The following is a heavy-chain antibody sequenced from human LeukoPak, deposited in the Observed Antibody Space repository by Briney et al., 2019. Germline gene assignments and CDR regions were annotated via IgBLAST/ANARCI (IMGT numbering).Heavy chain of an antibody. D-gene: IGHD4-17*01. CDR3: ARATVTTKNWYFDL. CDR2: MNPNSGHT. CDR1: GYTFTSFD. V-gene: IGHV1-8*01. Sequence: GASVKVSCKASGYTFTSFDINWVRQATGQGREGMGWMNPNSGHTGYAQKFQGRVTMTRNTSISTAYMELSSLRSEDTAVYYCARATVTTKNWYFDLWGRGTLVTVSS. J-gene: IGHJ2*01.